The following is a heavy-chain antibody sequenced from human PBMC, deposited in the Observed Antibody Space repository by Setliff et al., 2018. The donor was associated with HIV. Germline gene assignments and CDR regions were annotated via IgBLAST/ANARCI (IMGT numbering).Heavy chain of an antibody. J-gene: IGHJ2*01. D-gene: IGHD6-13*01. V-gene: IGHV3-23*01. CDR2: ISARSDYS. CDR1: GFTFSAYV. Sequence: HPGGSLRLSCAASGFTFSAYVMSWIRQSPGRGPEWVSAISARSDYSDAADAMKGRFTISRDNSTNTLYLQMTDLRAEDTAIYYCAPLSAGIAAAYYWYFDLWGRGTLVTVSS. CDR3: APLSAGIAAAYYWYFDL.